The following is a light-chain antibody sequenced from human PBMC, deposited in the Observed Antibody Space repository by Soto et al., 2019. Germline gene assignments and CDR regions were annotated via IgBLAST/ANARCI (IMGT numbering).Light chain of an antibody. Sequence: QSALTQPASVSGSPGQSITISCTGTSSDVCGYNYVSWYQQHPGKAPKLMIYEVSNRPSGVSNRFSGSKSGNTASLTISGLQAEDEADYYCSSYTSSANWVFGGGTK. V-gene: IGLV2-14*01. CDR3: SSYTSSANWV. CDR1: SSDVCGYNY. J-gene: IGLJ3*02. CDR2: EVS.